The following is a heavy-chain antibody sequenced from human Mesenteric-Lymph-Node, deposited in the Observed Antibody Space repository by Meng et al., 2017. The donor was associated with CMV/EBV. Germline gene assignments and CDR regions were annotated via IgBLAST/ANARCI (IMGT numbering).Heavy chain of an antibody. V-gene: IGHV3-23*03. CDR1: GFPFSIYA. CDR3: ARVASLDLDWYFDL. D-gene: IGHD3-3*02. Sequence: GESLKISCAASGFPFSIYAMSWVRQASGKGLEWVSVIYGGGSSIYYADSVKGRFTISRDNSKNTLYLQMNSLRAEDTAVYYCARVASLDLDWYFDLWGRGTLVTVSS. CDR2: IYGGGSSI. J-gene: IGHJ2*01.